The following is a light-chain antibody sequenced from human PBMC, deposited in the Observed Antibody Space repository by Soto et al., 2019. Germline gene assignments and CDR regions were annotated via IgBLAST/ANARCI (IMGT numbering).Light chain of an antibody. CDR3: QHFANLPMT. V-gene: IGKV1-33*01. CDR2: DAS. CDR1: KDIREH. J-gene: IGKJ5*01. Sequence: IQMTQSPSSLSASLGERVTIICQASKDIREHLNWYQHKEGEATKILIYDASNLATGVPSRVSGSGSGTDVTLTISSLQNQDIVTYYCQHFANLPMTFGQGTRLEIK.